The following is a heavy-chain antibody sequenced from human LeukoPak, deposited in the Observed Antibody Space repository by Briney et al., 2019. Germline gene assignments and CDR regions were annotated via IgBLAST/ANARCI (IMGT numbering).Heavy chain of an antibody. J-gene: IGHJ5*02. CDR1: GFSFSTFA. CDR3: GSALQYEGGLWECAP. V-gene: IGHV3-23*01. D-gene: IGHD3-16*01. Sequence: GSPRLSCTAFGFSFSTFAMSWVRQAPGKGLEWVSGIIGTGSTYYADSVKGRFTLSRDSYKNTEYMQLKGLRNEDTASYERGSALQYEGGLWECAPWGQRT. CDR2: IIGTGST.